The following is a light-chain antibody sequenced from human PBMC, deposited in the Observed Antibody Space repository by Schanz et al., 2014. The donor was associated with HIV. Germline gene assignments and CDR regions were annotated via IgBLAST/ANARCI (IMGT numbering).Light chain of an antibody. V-gene: IGLV2-11*01. CDR1: RSDVGGYDH. J-gene: IGLJ1*01. CDR3: SSYTSSSTLYV. Sequence: QSALTQPRSVSGSPGQSVAISCTGTRSDVGGYDHVSWYQQHPGKAPKLMIYGVTKRPSGVPDRFSGSKSGNTASLTISGLQAEDEADYYCSSYTSSSTLYVFGTGTKLTVL. CDR2: GVT.